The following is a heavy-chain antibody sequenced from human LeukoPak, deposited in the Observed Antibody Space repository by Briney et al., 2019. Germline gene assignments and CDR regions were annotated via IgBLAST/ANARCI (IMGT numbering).Heavy chain of an antibody. D-gene: IGHD1-26*01. V-gene: IGHV4-34*01. CDR1: GGTFSGYY. J-gene: IGHJ6*03. Sequence: PSETLSLTCAVYGGTFSGYYWSWIRQPPGKRLEWVGESNDSGGTNYNPSLKSRVTISADKSKNQVSLKLTSVTAADTAVYYCARLSVIVGAALEYYYYYMDVWGQGTTVTVSS. CDR3: ARLSVIVGAALEYYYYYMDV. CDR2: SNDSGGT.